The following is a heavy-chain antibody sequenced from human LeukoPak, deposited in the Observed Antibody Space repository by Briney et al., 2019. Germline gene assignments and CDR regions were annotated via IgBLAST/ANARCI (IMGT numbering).Heavy chain of an antibody. CDR1: GFTFSNYA. D-gene: IGHD6-13*01. J-gene: IGHJ5*02. Sequence: PGGSLRLSCAASGFTFSNYAMSWVRQAPGEGLEWVSAIGGGGGSKFYADSVRGRFTISRDNSKNTLYLQMNSLRVEDTAVYYCAKGARESSSWMWNWFDPWGQGTLVTVSS. V-gene: IGHV3-23*01. CDR3: AKGARESSSWMWNWFDP. CDR2: IGGGGGSK.